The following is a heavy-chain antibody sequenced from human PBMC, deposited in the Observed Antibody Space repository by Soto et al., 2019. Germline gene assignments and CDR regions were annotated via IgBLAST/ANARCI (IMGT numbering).Heavy chain of an antibody. V-gene: IGHV1-69*01. Sequence: QVQLVQSGADVKKPGSSVTVSCKASGDTFNNYTFNWVRQASGQGLEWMGGIMPFFGTANYAQKFQDRLTISADELTRTAYMELRSLRSEDTAVYFCARGVAVAGTKPLRFDLWGQGTLVTVSS. CDR2: IMPFFGTA. J-gene: IGHJ5*02. CDR1: GDTFNNYT. CDR3: ARGVAVAGTKPLRFDL. D-gene: IGHD6-19*01.